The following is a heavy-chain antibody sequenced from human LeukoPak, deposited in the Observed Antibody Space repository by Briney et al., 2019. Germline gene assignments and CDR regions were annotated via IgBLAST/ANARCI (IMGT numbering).Heavy chain of an antibody. CDR2: ISSSRSYI. D-gene: IGHD3-22*01. CDR3: AIGGPDYYDSSGYYIDY. V-gene: IGHV3-21*01. J-gene: IGHJ4*02. Sequence: GGSLRLSCAASGFTFSSYSMNWVRQAPGKGLEWVSSISSSRSYIYYADSVKGRFTISRDNAKNSLYLQMNSLRAEDTAVYYCAIGGPDYYDSSGYYIDYWGQGTLVTVSS. CDR1: GFTFSSYS.